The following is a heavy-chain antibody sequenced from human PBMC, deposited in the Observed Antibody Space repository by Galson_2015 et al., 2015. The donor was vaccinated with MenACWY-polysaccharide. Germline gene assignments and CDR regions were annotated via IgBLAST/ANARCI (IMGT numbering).Heavy chain of an antibody. CDR3: AKGAAHYGSGTYYDY. CDR1: GFMFSSYG. D-gene: IGHD3-10*01. V-gene: IGHV3-23*01. Sequence: SLRLSCAATGFMFSSYGMGWVRQAPGEGPEWVSGLSPSAGDTFYADSVRGRFTISRDNSKSTLYLQMNSLRAEDTALYYCAKGAAHYGSGTYYDYWGQGTQVTVSS. CDR2: LSPSAGDT. J-gene: IGHJ4*02.